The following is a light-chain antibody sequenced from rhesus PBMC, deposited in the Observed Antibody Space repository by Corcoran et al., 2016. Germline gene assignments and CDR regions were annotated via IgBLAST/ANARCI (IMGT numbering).Light chain of an antibody. J-gene: IGLJ1*01. V-gene: IGLV3-44*01. Sequence: SYELTQPRSVSVSQGQTARITWRGDNIGSEAVQWYQQKTPQAPVLVIYEDSERPSGIPDRLSGYKSGNTATLTISGVEAGDEADDYCQLWDIRSGHYICGVGIRLTVL. CDR1: NIGSEA. CDR3: QLWDIRSGHYI. CDR2: EDS.